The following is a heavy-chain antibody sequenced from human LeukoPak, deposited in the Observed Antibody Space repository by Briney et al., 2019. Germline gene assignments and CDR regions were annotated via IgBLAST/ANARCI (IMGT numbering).Heavy chain of an antibody. CDR3: ARDSGLRGYSGYDGDY. Sequence: SGTLSLTCAVSGGSISSSNWWSWVRQPPGKGLEWIGEIYHSGSTNYNPSLKSRVTISVDKSKSQFSLKLSSVTAADTAVYYCARDSGLRGYSGYDGDYWGQGTLVTVSS. V-gene: IGHV4-4*02. J-gene: IGHJ4*02. CDR1: GGSISSSNW. CDR2: IYHSGST. D-gene: IGHD5-12*01.